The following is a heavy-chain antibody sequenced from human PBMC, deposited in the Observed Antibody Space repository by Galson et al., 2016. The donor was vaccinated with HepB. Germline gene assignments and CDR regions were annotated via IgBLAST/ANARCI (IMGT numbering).Heavy chain of an antibody. CDR1: GFSFNTYG. Sequence: SLRLSCAGSGFSFNTYGMHWVRQAPGKGLEWVALIWYDGSKKYYVDSVKGRFTISRNNSQNTLYLQMNSLRAEDTAVYYCARFGTGLDYWGQGTLVTVSS. D-gene: IGHD3/OR15-3a*01. V-gene: IGHV3-33*08. CDR3: ARFGTGLDY. CDR2: IWYDGSKK. J-gene: IGHJ4*02.